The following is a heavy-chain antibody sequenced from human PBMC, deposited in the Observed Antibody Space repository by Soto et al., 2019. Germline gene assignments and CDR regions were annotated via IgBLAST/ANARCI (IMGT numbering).Heavy chain of an antibody. D-gene: IGHD6-19*01. Sequence: EVQLVESGGGLVKPGGSVRLSCEASGFTFTSDSMTWVRQAPGKGLEWVSSISSHGRDIFYADSVKGRFTISRDNAKDSLHLQMNSLTGEDSAVYYCARGAALAGKLDLWGQGVLVTVSS. CDR2: ISSHGRDI. CDR3: ARGAALAGKLDL. V-gene: IGHV3-21*06. J-gene: IGHJ4*02. CDR1: GFTFTSDS.